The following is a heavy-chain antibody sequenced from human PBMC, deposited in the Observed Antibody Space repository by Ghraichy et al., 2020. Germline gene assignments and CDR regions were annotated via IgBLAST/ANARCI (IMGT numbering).Heavy chain of an antibody. CDR3: ARVGSSSWYERKQYYYYGMDV. J-gene: IGHJ6*02. Sequence: ASVKVSCKASGYTFTSYDINWVRQATGQGLEWMGWMNPNSGNTGYAQKFQGRVTMTRNTSISTAYMELSSLRSEDTAVYYCARVGSSSWYERKQYYYYGMDVWGQGTTVTVSS. D-gene: IGHD6-13*01. CDR2: MNPNSGNT. V-gene: IGHV1-8*01. CDR1: GYTFTSYD.